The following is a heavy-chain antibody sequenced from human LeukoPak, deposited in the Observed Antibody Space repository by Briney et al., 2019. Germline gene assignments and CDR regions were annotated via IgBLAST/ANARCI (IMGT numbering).Heavy chain of an antibody. CDR1: GFTLSSYA. D-gene: IGHD6-19*01. CDR3: ARRAGIAVAGAFGY. CDR2: ISRSGSTI. V-gene: IGHV3-48*04. J-gene: IGHJ4*02. Sequence: GGSLRLSCAASGFTLSSYAMNWVRQAPGRGLEWVSYISRSGSTIYYADSVKGRFTISRDNAKNSLYLQMNSLRAEDTAVYCFARRAGIAVAGAFGYWGQGTLVTVSS.